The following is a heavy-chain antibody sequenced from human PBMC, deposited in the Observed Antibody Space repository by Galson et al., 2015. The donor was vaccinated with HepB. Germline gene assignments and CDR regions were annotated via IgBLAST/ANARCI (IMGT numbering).Heavy chain of an antibody. J-gene: IGHJ4*02. CDR2: MSGNTGDT. CDR1: GFTFSSYA. V-gene: IGHV3-23*01. Sequence: SLRLSCAASGFTFSSYAMGWVRQAPGKGLEYVSAMSGNTGDTYYADSVKGRFTISRDNSKNTLYLQMNSLRAEDTAVYYCTAIDSSGWYFDYWGQGTLVTISS. CDR3: TAIDSSGWYFDY. D-gene: IGHD6-19*01.